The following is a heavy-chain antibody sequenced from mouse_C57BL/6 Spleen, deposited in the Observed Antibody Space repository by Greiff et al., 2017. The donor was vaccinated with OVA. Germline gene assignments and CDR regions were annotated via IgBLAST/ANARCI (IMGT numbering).Heavy chain of an antibody. J-gene: IGHJ4*01. Sequence: VQGVESGAELVRPGASVTLSCKASGYTFTDYEMHWVKQTPVHGLEWIGAIDPETGGTAYNQKFKGKAILTADKSSSTAYMELRSLTSEDSAVYYCTRRGNFYYAMDYWGQGTSVTVSS. CDR3: TRRGNFYYAMDY. D-gene: IGHD2-1*01. CDR2: IDPETGGT. CDR1: GYTFTDYE. V-gene: IGHV1-15*01.